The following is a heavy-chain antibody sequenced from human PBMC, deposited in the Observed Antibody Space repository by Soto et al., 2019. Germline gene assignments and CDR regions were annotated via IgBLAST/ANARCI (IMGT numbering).Heavy chain of an antibody. CDR1: GGTFSSHA. D-gene: IGHD3-10*01. Sequence: QVQLVQSGAEVKKPGSSVKVSCKASGGTFSSHAISWVRQAPGQGLEWMGGIIPIFGTANYAQKFQGRVTITADESTSTAYMELSSLRSEDTAVYYCARLWFGEFRSYYYYGMDVWGQGTTVTVSS. CDR3: ARLWFGEFRSYYYYGMDV. CDR2: IIPIFGTA. J-gene: IGHJ6*02. V-gene: IGHV1-69*12.